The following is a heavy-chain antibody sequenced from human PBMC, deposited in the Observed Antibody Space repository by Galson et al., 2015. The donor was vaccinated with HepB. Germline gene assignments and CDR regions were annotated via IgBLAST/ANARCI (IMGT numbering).Heavy chain of an antibody. D-gene: IGHD3-10*01. CDR3: ARGVFGALGVPPHYYMDV. V-gene: IGHV1-69*13. CDR2: IIPIFGTA. Sequence: SVKVSCKASGGTFSSYAISWVRQAPGQGLEWMGGIIPIFGTANYAQKFQGRVTITADESTSTAYMELSSLRSEDTAVYYCARGVFGALGVPPHYYMDVWGKGTTVTVSS. CDR1: GGTFSSYA. J-gene: IGHJ6*03.